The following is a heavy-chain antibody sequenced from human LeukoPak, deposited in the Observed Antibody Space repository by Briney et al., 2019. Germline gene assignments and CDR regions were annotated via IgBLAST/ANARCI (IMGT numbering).Heavy chain of an antibody. CDR3: ARDPYYDSSGYYPSD. J-gene: IGHJ4*02. CDR2: IYYSGST. V-gene: IGHV4-31*03. Sequence: SETLSLTCTVSGGSISSGGYYWSWLRQHPGKGLEWIGYIYYSGSTYHNPSLKSRVTISVDTSKNQFSLKLSSVTAADTAVYYCARDPYYDSSGYYPSDWGQGTLVTVSS. CDR1: GGSISSGGYY. D-gene: IGHD3-22*01.